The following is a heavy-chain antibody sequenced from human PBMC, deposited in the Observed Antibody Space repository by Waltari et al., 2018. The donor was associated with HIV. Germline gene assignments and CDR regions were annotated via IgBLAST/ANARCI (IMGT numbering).Heavy chain of an antibody. D-gene: IGHD3-10*01. CDR2: IYPGDSDT. CDR1: GYSFTSYW. CDR3: ARLGSYGSGSRPFFFDY. V-gene: IGHV5-51*03. Sequence: EVQLVQSGAEVKKPGESLKSPCQGSGYSFTSYWLAWVRQMPGKGLEWMGIIYPGDSDTKYSPSFQGQVTISADKSITTAYLQWRSLEASDSAIYYCARLGSYGSGSRPFFFDYWGQGTLVTVSS. J-gene: IGHJ4*02.